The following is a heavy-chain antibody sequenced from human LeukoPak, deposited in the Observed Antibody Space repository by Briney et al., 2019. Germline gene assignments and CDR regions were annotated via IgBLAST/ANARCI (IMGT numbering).Heavy chain of an antibody. CDR2: ISGSGRST. Sequence: PGGSLRLSCASSRLILSNYAMTWVRQAPGKGLEWVSTISGSGRSTYYTDSVKGRFTISRDNPENTLYLQMNSLRVEDTAIYFCAQDSAAYYGPGANHKFDSWGQGTLVTVSS. J-gene: IGHJ4*02. CDR3: AQDSAAYYGPGANHKFDS. V-gene: IGHV3-23*01. D-gene: IGHD3-10*01. CDR1: RLILSNYA.